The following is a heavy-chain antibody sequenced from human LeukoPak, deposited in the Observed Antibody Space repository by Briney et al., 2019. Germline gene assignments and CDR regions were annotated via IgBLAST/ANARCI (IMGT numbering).Heavy chain of an antibody. CDR2: IKEDGSDK. J-gene: IGHJ4*02. V-gene: IGHV3-7*01. CDR1: GFIFTNYW. CDR3: ATWGSIFGVTFFDY. Sequence: GGSLRLSCAASGFIFTNYWMTWVRQAPGKGLEWVATIKEDGSDKHYVDSVKGRFTIARDNAKNSLFLQMSSLRADDTAVYYCATWGSIFGVTFFDYWGQGTLVTVSS. D-gene: IGHD3-3*01.